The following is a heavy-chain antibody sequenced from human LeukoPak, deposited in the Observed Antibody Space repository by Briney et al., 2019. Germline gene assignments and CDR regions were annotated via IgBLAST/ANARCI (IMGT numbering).Heavy chain of an antibody. Sequence: GGSLRLSCAASGFTFSSYEMNWVRQAPGKGLEWVSYISSSGSTIYYADSVKGRFTISRDNAKNSLYLQMNSLRAEDMALYYCAKDSSGAFDIWGQGTMVTVSS. CDR1: GFTFSSYE. D-gene: IGHD6-25*01. V-gene: IGHV3-48*03. J-gene: IGHJ3*02. CDR3: AKDSSGAFDI. CDR2: ISSSGSTI.